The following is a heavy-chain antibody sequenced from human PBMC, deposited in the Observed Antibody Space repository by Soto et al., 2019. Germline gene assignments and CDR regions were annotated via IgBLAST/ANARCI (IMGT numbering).Heavy chain of an antibody. CDR2: INHSGRT. J-gene: IGHJ3*01. CDR1: GGSFSAYY. D-gene: IGHD6-25*01. CDR3: VERSFDL. Sequence: SETLSLTCAVYGGSFSAYYWNWVRQPPGKGLEWIGGINHSGRTNYSPSLKSRVTMSLHTSNNQFSLKLNSVTAADTAIYYCVERSFDLWGQGTKVTVSS. V-gene: IGHV4-34*01.